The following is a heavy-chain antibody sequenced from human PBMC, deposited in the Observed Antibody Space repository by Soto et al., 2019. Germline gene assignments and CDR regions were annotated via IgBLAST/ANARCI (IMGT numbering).Heavy chain of an antibody. J-gene: IGHJ4*02. Sequence: PGGSLRLSCAASGFILSSYWMHWVRQAPGTGLVWVSRISRDGSDTTYADSVKGRFTVSRDNAKNTLSLQMDSLRVDDTAVYYCAREYSSGWNPLGYWGQGTLVTVSS. V-gene: IGHV3-74*01. D-gene: IGHD6-19*01. CDR2: ISRDGSDT. CDR3: AREYSSGWNPLGY. CDR1: GFILSSYW.